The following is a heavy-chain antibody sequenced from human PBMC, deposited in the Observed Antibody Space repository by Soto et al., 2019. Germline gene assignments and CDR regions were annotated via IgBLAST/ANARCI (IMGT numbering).Heavy chain of an antibody. D-gene: IGHD3-22*01. CDR3: AATLDWGSYDFGGYPS. Sequence: VASVKVSCKGSGFTFSRSAVQWVRQARGQGLEWIGWIVAASGKTDYSQIFQERVTITRDMSTSTAYMELSSLSSEDTAVYYCAATLDWGSYDFGGYPSWGQGTLVTVSS. CDR1: GFTFSRSA. V-gene: IGHV1-58*01. CDR2: IVAASGKT. J-gene: IGHJ4*02.